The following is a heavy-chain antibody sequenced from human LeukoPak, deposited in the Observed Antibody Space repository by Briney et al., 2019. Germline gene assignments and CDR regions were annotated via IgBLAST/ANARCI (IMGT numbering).Heavy chain of an antibody. Sequence: PGGSLRLSCAASGFTFSSYAMSWVRQAPGKGLEWVSAISGSGGSTYYADSVKGRFIISRDNSKNTLYLQMNSLRAEDTAVYYCARVLSAEHYYYYYYMDVWGKGTTVTVSS. J-gene: IGHJ6*03. D-gene: IGHD1-26*01. CDR1: GFTFSSYA. V-gene: IGHV3-23*01. CDR2: ISGSGGST. CDR3: ARVLSAEHYYYYYYMDV.